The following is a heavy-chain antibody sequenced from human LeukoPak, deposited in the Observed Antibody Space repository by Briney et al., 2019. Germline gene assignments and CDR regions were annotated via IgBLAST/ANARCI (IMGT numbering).Heavy chain of an antibody. Sequence: GASVKVSCKASGYTFISYGITWVRQAPGQGLEWMGIINPSGGSTSYAQKFQGRVTMTRDTSTSTVYMELSSLRSEDTAVYYCARVPRLGGNWFGPWGQGTLVTVSS. CDR3: ARVPRLGGNWFGP. D-gene: IGHD4-23*01. CDR2: INPSGGST. V-gene: IGHV1-46*01. J-gene: IGHJ5*02. CDR1: GYTFISYG.